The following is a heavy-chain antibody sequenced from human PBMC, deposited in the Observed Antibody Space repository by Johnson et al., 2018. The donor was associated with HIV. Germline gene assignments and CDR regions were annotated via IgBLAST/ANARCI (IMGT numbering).Heavy chain of an antibody. CDR3: AKAWEMALGAFDI. D-gene: IGHD5-24*01. Sequence: QVQVVESGGGVVQPGRSLRLSCAASGFTFSSYGMHWVRQAPGKGLEWVAVIWYDGSNKYYADSVKGRFTISRDNSKNTLYLQMNSLRAEDTAVYYCAKAWEMALGAFDIWGQGTMVTVSS. J-gene: IGHJ3*02. CDR2: IWYDGSNK. CDR1: GFTFSSYG. V-gene: IGHV3-33*06.